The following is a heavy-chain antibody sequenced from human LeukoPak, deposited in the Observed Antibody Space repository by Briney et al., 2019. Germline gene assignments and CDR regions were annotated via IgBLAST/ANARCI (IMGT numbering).Heavy chain of an antibody. V-gene: IGHV4-59*01. Sequence: SETQSLTCTVSGGSISSYYWSWIRQPPGKGLEWIGYIYYCGRTNYNPSLKSRVTISVDTSKNQFSLKLSSVTAADTAVYYCARAIYYGSGSYYTTFDYWGQGTVVTVSS. D-gene: IGHD3-10*01. CDR3: ARAIYYGSGSYYTTFDY. CDR1: GGSISSYY. J-gene: IGHJ4*02. CDR2: IYYCGRT.